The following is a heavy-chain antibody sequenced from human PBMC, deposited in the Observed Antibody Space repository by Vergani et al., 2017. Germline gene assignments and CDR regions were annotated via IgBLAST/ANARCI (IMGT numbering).Heavy chain of an antibody. J-gene: IGHJ5*02. CDR3: AXDPESFGGTNWFDP. CDR2: IIPIFGTA. CDR1: GGTFSSYA. D-gene: IGHD3-16*01. Sequence: QVQLVQSETEVKKPGSSVKVSCKASGGTFSSYAISWVRQAPGQGLEWMGGIIPIFGTANYAQKFQGRVTITADESTSTAYMELSSLRSDDTAVYYCAXDPESFGGTNWFDPWGQGTLVTVSS. V-gene: IGHV1-69*01.